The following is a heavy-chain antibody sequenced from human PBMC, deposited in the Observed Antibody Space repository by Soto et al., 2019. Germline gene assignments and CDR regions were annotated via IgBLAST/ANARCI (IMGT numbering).Heavy chain of an antibody. V-gene: IGHV3-15*01. CDR3: ATGLSSSSSG. D-gene: IGHD6-6*01. Sequence: PGGSLRLSCAASGFIFSNAWMGWVRQAPGKGLEWVGRIKSKTDGGTTDYGAAVKGRFTISRDDSKNTMYLQMDSLKTEDTAVYYCATGLSSSSSGWGQGTLVTVS. CDR2: IKSKTDGGTT. CDR1: GFIFSNAW. J-gene: IGHJ4*02.